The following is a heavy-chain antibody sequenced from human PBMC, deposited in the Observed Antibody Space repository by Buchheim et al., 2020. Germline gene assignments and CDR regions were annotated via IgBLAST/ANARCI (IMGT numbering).Heavy chain of an antibody. Sequence: QLQLQESGPGLVKPSETLSLTCTVSGGSIRSRSYYWGWIRQPPGKGLEWIGSIYYSGSTYYNPSLKSRVTISVDTSKNQFSLKLSSVTAADTAVYYCARVSPITIFGGLPYGMDVWGQGTT. D-gene: IGHD3-3*01. CDR3: ARVSPITIFGGLPYGMDV. CDR2: IYYSGST. J-gene: IGHJ6*02. CDR1: GGSIRSRSYY. V-gene: IGHV4-39*07.